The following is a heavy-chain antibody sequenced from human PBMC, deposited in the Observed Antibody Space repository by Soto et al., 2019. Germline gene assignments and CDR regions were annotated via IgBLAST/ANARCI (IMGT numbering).Heavy chain of an antibody. V-gene: IGHV4-31*03. CDR1: GGSIRSGGYY. CDR3: ARGVTIFGVVMARFDP. D-gene: IGHD3-3*01. Sequence: TLTLTCTVSGGSIRSGGYYWSWIRQHPGKGLEWIGYIYYSGSTYYNPSLKSRVTISVDTSKNQFSPKLSSVTAADTAVYYCARGVTIFGVVMARFDPWGQATLVTVSS. J-gene: IGHJ5*02. CDR2: IYYSGST.